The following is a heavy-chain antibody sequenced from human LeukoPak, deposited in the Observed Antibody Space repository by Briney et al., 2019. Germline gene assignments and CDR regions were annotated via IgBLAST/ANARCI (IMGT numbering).Heavy chain of an antibody. J-gene: IGHJ4*02. CDR1: GYTFTSYY. V-gene: IGHV1-18*04. D-gene: IGHD3-22*01. CDR3: AILSDYYDSSGYPFDY. Sequence: ASVKVSCKASGYTFTSYYMHWVRQAPGQGLEWMGWISAYNGNTNYAQKLQGRVTMTTDTSTSTAYMELRSLRSDDTAVYYCAILSDYYDSSGYPFDYWGQGTLVTVSS. CDR2: ISAYNGNT.